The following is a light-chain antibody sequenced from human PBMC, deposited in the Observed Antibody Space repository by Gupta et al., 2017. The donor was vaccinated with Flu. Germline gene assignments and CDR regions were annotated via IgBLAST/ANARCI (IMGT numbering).Light chain of an antibody. CDR1: SSDVGGYHY. Sequence: QSALTQPVSVSGSPAQSITSSCTGTSSDVGGYHYVSWYQHYPGKAHKLIIYEVRNRPSGISYRFSESAFGNTATLTISGLQADDEGDYYCSSYPSTALLFGGGTKLTVL. CDR3: SSYPSTALL. CDR2: EVR. V-gene: IGLV2-14*01. J-gene: IGLJ2*01.